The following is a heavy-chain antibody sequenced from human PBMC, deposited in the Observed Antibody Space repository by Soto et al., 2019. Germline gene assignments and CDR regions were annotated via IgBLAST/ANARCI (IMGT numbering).Heavy chain of an antibody. J-gene: IGHJ4*02. CDR2: VNPNTGNT. V-gene: IGHV1-8*01. Sequence: QVQLVQCGAEAKKPGAAVKVSCTGPGYTFRSYDIHWVRQATGQGLEWMGWVNPNTGNTGYAQKFQGRVTMTTDMSNSSADTDVNSLTSADTASYYCARAYGSGPVDFWSQATVASVSS. D-gene: IGHD3-10*01. CDR1: GYTFRSYD. CDR3: ARAYGSGPVDF.